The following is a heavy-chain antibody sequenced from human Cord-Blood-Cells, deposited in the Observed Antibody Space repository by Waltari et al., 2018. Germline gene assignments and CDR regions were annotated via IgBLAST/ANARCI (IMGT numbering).Heavy chain of an antibody. J-gene: IGHJ4*02. Sequence: EVQLVQSGAEVKKPGESLKISCKGSGYSFTSYWIGWVRQMPGKGLGWMGVICPGDSDTRYSPSFQGQVTISADKSISTAYLQRSSLKASDTAMYYCATGEREMGNWGWAPLGYWGQGTLVTVSS. CDR3: ATGEREMGNWGWAPLGY. CDR1: GYSFTSYW. CDR2: ICPGDSDT. D-gene: IGHD7-27*01. V-gene: IGHV5-51*01.